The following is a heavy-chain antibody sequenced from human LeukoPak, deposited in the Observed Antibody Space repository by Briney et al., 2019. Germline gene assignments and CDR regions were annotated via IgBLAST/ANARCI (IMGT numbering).Heavy chain of an antibody. J-gene: IGHJ4*02. Sequence: SVKVSCKASGGTFSSYAISWVRQAPGQGLEWMGGIIPIFGTANYAQKFQGRVTITTDESTSTAYMELSSLRSEDTAVYYCARQGIAARAEFDYWGQGTLVTVSS. CDR1: GGTFSSYA. V-gene: IGHV1-69*05. D-gene: IGHD6-6*01. CDR2: IIPIFGTA. CDR3: ARQGIAARAEFDY.